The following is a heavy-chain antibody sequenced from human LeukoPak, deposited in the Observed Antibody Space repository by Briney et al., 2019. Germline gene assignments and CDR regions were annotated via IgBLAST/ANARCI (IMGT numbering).Heavy chain of an antibody. V-gene: IGHV3-74*03. J-gene: IGHJ4*02. CDR2: INSDGSST. CDR1: GFTFSSYW. CDR3: AKDRDTMVRGVMDFDY. Sequence: GGSLRLSCAASGFTFSSYWMYWVRQAPGKGLVWVSRINSDGSSTTYADPVKGRFTISRDNAKNTLYLQMNSLRAEDTAVYYCAKDRDTMVRGVMDFDYWGQGTLVTVSS. D-gene: IGHD3-10*01.